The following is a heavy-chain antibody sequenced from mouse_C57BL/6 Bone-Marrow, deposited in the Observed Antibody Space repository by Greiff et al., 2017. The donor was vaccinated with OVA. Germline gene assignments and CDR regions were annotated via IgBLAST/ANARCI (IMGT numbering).Heavy chain of an antibody. Sequence: QVQLQQPGAELVKPGASVKMSCKASGCTFTSYWITWVKQRPGQGLEWIGDIYPGSGRTNYNEKFKSKATLTVDTSSSTAYMQLSSLTSEDSAVYYGARSGITTVEGDFAMDYWGQGTSVTVSS. J-gene: IGHJ4*01. CDR3: ARSGITTVEGDFAMDY. CDR2: IYPGSGRT. V-gene: IGHV1-55*01. CDR1: GCTFTSYW. D-gene: IGHD1-1*01.